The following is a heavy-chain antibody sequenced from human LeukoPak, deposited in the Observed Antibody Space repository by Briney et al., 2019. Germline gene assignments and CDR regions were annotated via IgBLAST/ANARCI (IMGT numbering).Heavy chain of an antibody. CDR2: IDIDGSST. J-gene: IGHJ4*02. CDR3: VRGGGSHFAGGY. CDR1: GFIFSNYY. V-gene: IGHV3-74*01. D-gene: IGHD3-16*01. Sequence: AGSQRLSCEASGFIFSNYYMHWVRQAPGKGLVWVARIDIDGSSTNYADSVRGRFTISRDNAKNTLYLQMNSLRAEDTAMYYCVRGGGSHFAGGYWGQGTLVTVSS.